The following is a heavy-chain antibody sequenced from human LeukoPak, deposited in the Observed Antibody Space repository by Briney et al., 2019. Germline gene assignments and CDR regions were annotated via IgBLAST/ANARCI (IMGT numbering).Heavy chain of an antibody. D-gene: IGHD6-19*01. CDR3: AKEDGEEYSSGWYKRNYFDN. CDR2: IYTSGST. CDR1: GGSISSYY. Sequence: PSETLSLTCTVSGGSISSYYWSWIRQPAGKGLEWIGRIYTSGSTNYNPSLKSRVTMSVDTSKNQVSLKLSSVTAADTAVYYCAKEDGEEYSSGWYKRNYFDNWGQGTRVTVSS. V-gene: IGHV4-4*07. J-gene: IGHJ4*02.